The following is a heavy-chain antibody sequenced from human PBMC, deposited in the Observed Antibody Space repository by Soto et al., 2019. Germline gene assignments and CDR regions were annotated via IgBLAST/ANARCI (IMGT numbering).Heavy chain of an antibody. D-gene: IGHD3-22*01. V-gene: IGHV3-15*01. CDR2: IKSKADGGAT. Sequence: EVQVVESGGGLGKPGGSLRLSCAASGFTFSNAWMTWVRQAPGKGLEWVGRIKSKADGGATDYAAPVKDRFTISGDDSKNTLYLQMNSLKTEDTAVYYCTTQYYYDSSGSLLNWGQGTLVTVSS. CDR3: TTQYYYDSSGSLLN. J-gene: IGHJ4*02. CDR1: GFTFSNAW.